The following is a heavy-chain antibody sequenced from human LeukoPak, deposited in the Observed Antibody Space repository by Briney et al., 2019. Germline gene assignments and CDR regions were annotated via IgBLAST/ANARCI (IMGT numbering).Heavy chain of an antibody. Sequence: AGGSLRLSCAASGFTFSSYWTSWVRQAPGKGLEWVANIKQDGSEKYYVDSVKGRLTISRDNAKNSLYLQMNSLRAEDTAVYYCARWLQLPHNFDYWGQGTLVTVSS. CDR3: ARWLQLPHNFDY. J-gene: IGHJ4*02. V-gene: IGHV3-7*01. D-gene: IGHD5-24*01. CDR2: IKQDGSEK. CDR1: GFTFSSYW.